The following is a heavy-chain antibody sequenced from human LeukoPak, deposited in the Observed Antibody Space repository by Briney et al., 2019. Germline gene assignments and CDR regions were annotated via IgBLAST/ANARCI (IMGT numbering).Heavy chain of an antibody. CDR2: IYYSGST. J-gene: IGHJ4*02. D-gene: IGHD3-16*02. V-gene: IGHV4-39*01. CDR3: ARRDVWGSYRSLGDY. Sequence: SETLSLTCTVSGGSISSSSYYWGWIRQPPGTGLEWIGSIYYSGSTYYNPSLKSRVTISVDTSKNQFSLKLSSVTAADTAVYYCARRDVWGSYRSLGDYWGQGTLVTVSS. CDR1: GGSISSSSYY.